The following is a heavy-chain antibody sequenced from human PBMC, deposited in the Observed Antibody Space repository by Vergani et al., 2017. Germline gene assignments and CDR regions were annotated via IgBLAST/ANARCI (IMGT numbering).Heavy chain of an antibody. CDR3: ARAGYGGNPADNWFDP. CDR1: GYSFTSYW. Sequence: EVQLVQSGAEVKKPGESLKISCKGSGYSFTSYWIGWVRQMPGKGLEWMGTIYPGDSDTRYSPSFQGQITISADKSISTAYLQWSSLKASDTALYYCARAGYGGNPADNWFDPWGQGTLVTVSS. CDR2: IYPGDSDT. V-gene: IGHV5-51*01. J-gene: IGHJ5*02. D-gene: IGHD4-23*01.